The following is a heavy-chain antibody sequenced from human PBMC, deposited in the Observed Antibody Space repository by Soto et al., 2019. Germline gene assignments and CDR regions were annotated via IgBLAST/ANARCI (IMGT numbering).Heavy chain of an antibody. CDR3: AXQRVVVSHYYYYYGMDV. J-gene: IGHJ6*02. Sequence: GESLKISCKGSGYSFTSYWISWVRQMPGKGLEWMGRIDPSDSYTNYSPSFQGHVTISADKSISTAYLQWSSLKASDTAMYYCAXQRVVVSHYYYYYGMDVWGQGTTVTVSS. CDR2: IDPSDSYT. CDR1: GYSFTSYW. D-gene: IGHD2-21*01. V-gene: IGHV5-10-1*01.